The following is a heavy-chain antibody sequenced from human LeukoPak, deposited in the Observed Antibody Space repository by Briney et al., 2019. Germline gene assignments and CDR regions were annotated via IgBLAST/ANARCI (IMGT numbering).Heavy chain of an antibody. D-gene: IGHD3-16*01. J-gene: IGHJ4*02. V-gene: IGHV1-18*01. Sequence: ASVKVSCKASGYTFTSYGISWVRQAPGQGLEWMGWISAYNGNTNYAQKLQGRVTITADESTSTAYMELSSLRSEDTAVYYCARDLWGTLYFDYWGQGTLVTVSS. CDR3: ARDLWGTLYFDY. CDR1: GYTFTSYG. CDR2: ISAYNGNT.